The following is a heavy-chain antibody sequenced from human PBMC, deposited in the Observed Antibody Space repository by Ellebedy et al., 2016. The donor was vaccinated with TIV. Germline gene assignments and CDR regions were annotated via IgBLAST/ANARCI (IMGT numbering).Heavy chain of an antibody. CDR2: INPSGGTT. CDR3: ARAPFGCPDY. D-gene: IGHD3-10*01. J-gene: IGHJ4*02. V-gene: IGHV1-46*01. CDR1: GYTFTNYF. Sequence: ASVKVSCKAFGYTFTNYFMHWVRQAPGQGLEWMGMINPSGGTTNYAQAFQGRVTMTRDTSSSTVYMELSSLRSEDTAVYYCARAPFGCPDYWGQGTLVIVSS.